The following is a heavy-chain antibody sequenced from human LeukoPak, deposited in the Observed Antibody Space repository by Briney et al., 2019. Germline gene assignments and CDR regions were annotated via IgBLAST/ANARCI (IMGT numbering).Heavy chain of an antibody. J-gene: IGHJ4*02. CDR1: GFTFSSYG. D-gene: IGHD2-15*01. CDR2: IWYDGSNK. Sequence: GGSLRLSCAASGFTFSSYGMHWVRQAPGKGMEWVAVIWYDGSNKYYADSVKGRFTISRDNSKNTLYLQMNSLRAEDTAVYYCATSGGSPLRHFDYWGQGTLVTVSS. CDR3: ATSGGSPLRHFDY. V-gene: IGHV3-33*01.